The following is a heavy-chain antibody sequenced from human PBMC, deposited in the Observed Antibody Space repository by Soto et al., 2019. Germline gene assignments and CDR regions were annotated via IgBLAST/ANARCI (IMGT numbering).Heavy chain of an antibody. J-gene: IGHJ6*02. CDR2: IYYSGST. V-gene: IGHV4-31*03. D-gene: IGHD3-9*01. CDR1: RGSISSGVYY. Sequence: SETLSLTCTLSRGSISSGVYYWSLIRQHPGKGLEWIGYIYYSGSTYYNPSLKSRVTISVDTSKNQFSLKLSSVTAADTAVYNCARGIGILTGYYNYGMDVWGQGTTVT. CDR3: ARGIGILTGYYNYGMDV.